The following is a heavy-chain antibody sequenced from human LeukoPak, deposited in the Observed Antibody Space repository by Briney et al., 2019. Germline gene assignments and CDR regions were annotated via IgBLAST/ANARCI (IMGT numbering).Heavy chain of an antibody. CDR3: AREGSVGATNH. Sequence: VKVSCKASGYTFTNYYMHWLRQAPGQGLEWMGIINPSGGSTRYAQKFQGRVTMTRDTSTSTVYMELSSLRSEDTAVYYCAREGSVGATNHWGQGTLVTVSS. D-gene: IGHD1-26*01. J-gene: IGHJ4*02. CDR2: INPSGGST. CDR1: GYTFTNYY. V-gene: IGHV1-46*01.